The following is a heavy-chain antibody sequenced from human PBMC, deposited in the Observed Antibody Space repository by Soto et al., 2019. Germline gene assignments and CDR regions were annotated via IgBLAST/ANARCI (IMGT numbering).Heavy chain of an antibody. CDR1: GGTFSSYT. J-gene: IGHJ4*02. V-gene: IGHV1-69*02. CDR2: IIPILGIA. Sequence: QVQLVQSGAEVKKPGSSVKVSCKASGGTFSSYTISWVRQAPGQGLEWMGRIIPILGIANYAQKFQGRVTITADKSTSTAYMELSSLRSEDTAVYYCARSLTRSGAITEAYYFDYWGQGTLVTVSS. D-gene: IGHD1-26*01. CDR3: ARSLTRSGAITEAYYFDY.